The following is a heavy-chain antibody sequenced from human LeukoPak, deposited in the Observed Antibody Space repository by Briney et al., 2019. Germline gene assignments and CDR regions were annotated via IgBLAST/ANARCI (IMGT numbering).Heavy chain of an antibody. Sequence: SETLSLTCGVSGASFSGYYWSWIRQPPGKGLEWIGEINHGGGTNYNPSLKSRVTISVDTSKKQFSLNLRSATAEDTAVYYCATDRYYGSGSYHKFDYWGQGTLVTVSS. D-gene: IGHD3-10*01. CDR1: GASFSGYY. V-gene: IGHV4-34*01. CDR2: INHGGGT. J-gene: IGHJ4*02. CDR3: ATDRYYGSGSYHKFDY.